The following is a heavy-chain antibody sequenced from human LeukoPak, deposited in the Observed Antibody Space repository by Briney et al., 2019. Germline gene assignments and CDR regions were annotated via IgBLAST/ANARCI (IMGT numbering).Heavy chain of an antibody. D-gene: IGHD4-11*01. J-gene: IGHJ4*02. CDR1: GFTFSTYW. CDR2: IKHDGRDK. V-gene: IGHV3-7*05. CDR3: ADSNYWYPVDY. Sequence: GGSLRLSCAASGFTFSTYWMTWVRQAPGKGLEWVANIKHDGRDKYHLDSVKGRFTISRDNAKNSLYLQMNSLRAEDTAIYYCADSNYWYPVDYWGQGTLVTVSS.